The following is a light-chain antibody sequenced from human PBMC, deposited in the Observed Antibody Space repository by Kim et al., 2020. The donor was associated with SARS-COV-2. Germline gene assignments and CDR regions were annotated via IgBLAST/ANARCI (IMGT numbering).Light chain of an antibody. V-gene: IGLV2-14*01. CDR1: SSDVGSYIH. J-gene: IGLJ3*02. CDR2: DVN. Sequence: QSALTQPASVSGSPGQSSTISCTGTSSDVGSYIHVSWYQQHPGKAPKLIIYDVNKRPSGASDRFSGSKSANTASLTISGLQAEDEAEYYCASFTSSTTWVFGGGTQLTVL. CDR3: ASFTSSTTWV.